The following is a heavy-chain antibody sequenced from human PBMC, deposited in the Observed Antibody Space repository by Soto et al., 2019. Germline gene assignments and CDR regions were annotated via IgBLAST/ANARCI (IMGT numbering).Heavy chain of an antibody. CDR3: ISHSPEDMIRT. D-gene: IGHD2-15*01. CDR1: GFTFSGSS. J-gene: IGHJ4*02. Sequence: EVQLVESGGGLVQPGGSLKLSCAASGFTFSGSSVHWVRQASGKGLEWVGRIRNKANIYATAYAASVRGRFTISRDDSKNTAFLQMNSLNTEDTAVYYCISHSPEDMIRTWGQGTLVTVSS. V-gene: IGHV3-73*02. CDR2: IRNKANIYAT.